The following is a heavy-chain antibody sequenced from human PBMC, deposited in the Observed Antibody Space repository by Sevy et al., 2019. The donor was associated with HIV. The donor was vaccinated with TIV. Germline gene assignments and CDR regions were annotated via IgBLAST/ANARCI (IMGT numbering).Heavy chain of an antibody. V-gene: IGHV3-33*08. Sequence: GGSLRLSCAASGFTFSSYVMSWVRQAPGGGLEWVAVIWYDGSNTIYADSVKGRFTISRDNSKNILYLQMNSLRDEDTAVYYCARDPHEIMLSGSYYLYWGQGTRVTVSS. CDR1: GFTFSSYV. J-gene: IGHJ4*02. D-gene: IGHD1-26*01. CDR2: IWYDGSNT. CDR3: ARDPHEIMLSGSYYLY.